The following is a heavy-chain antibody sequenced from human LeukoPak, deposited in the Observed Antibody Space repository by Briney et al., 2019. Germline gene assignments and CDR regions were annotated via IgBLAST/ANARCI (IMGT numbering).Heavy chain of an antibody. Sequence: SETLSLTCTVSGGSISSYYWSWIRQPPGKGLEWIGYIYYSGSTNYNPSLKSRVTISVDTSKNQFSLKLSSVTAADTAVYYCARGVTWELPDYWGQGTLVTVPS. CDR2: IYYSGST. D-gene: IGHD1-26*01. J-gene: IGHJ4*02. CDR1: GGSISSYY. V-gene: IGHV4-59*12. CDR3: ARGVTWELPDY.